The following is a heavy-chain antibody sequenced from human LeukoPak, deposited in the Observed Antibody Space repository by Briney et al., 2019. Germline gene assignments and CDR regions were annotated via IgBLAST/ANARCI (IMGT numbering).Heavy chain of an antibody. Sequence: EASVKVSCKASGYTFTNYGISWVRQAPGQGLEWMGLISIYNGNTDYAQKLRGRVTMTTDTPTSTAYVELRSLRSDDTAVYYCARMTYDFWSGYYMPDDPWGQGTLVTVSS. CDR2: ISIYNGNT. J-gene: IGHJ5*02. V-gene: IGHV1-18*01. CDR3: ARMTYDFWSGYYMPDDP. CDR1: GYTFTNYG. D-gene: IGHD3-3*01.